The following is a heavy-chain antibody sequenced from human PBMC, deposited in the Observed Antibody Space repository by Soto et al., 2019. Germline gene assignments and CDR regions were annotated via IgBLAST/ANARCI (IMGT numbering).Heavy chain of an antibody. CDR1: GFTFSSYS. J-gene: IGHJ3*02. V-gene: IGHV3-21*01. CDR3: ARGGDSSSWYTTDAFDI. D-gene: IGHD6-13*01. Sequence: GGSLRLSCAASGFTFSSYSMNWVRQAPGKGLEWVSSISSSSSYIYYADSVKGRFTISRDNAKNSLYLQMNSLRAEDTAVYYCARGGDSSSWYTTDAFDIWGQGTMVTVSS. CDR2: ISSSSSYI.